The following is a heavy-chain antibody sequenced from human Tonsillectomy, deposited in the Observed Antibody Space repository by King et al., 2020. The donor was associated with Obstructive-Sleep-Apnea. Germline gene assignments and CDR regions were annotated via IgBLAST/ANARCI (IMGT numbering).Heavy chain of an antibody. V-gene: IGHV5-51*01. D-gene: IGHD3-3*01. CDR1: GYSFTRYW. CDR2: IYPTDSDT. J-gene: IGHJ3*02. Sequence: QLVQSGAEVKKPGESLKISCMGSGYSFTRYWIGWVRHMPGKGLEWMGIIYPTDSDTRYSPSFQGQVTISVDKSILTAYLQWSSLKATDAAIYYCARRRYYDFWSLPVGAFDIWDQGTMVTVSS. CDR3: ARRRYYDFWSLPVGAFDI.